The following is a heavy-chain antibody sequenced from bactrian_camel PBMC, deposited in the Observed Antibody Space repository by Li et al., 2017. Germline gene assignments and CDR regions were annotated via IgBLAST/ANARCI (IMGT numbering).Heavy chain of an antibody. J-gene: IGHJ4*01. CDR3: TNHNAGFEY. CDR2: INSWAGNE. D-gene: IGHD5*01. CDR1: GFTFKIG. V-gene: IGHV3S40*01. Sequence: VQLVESGGGVVQPGGSLRLSCTASGFTFKIGMSWVRQAPGKGLEWVSNINSWAGNEYYADSVKGRFAISRDNAKSTVYLQLNSLTTEDTAMYYCTNHNAGFEYWGQGTQVTVS.